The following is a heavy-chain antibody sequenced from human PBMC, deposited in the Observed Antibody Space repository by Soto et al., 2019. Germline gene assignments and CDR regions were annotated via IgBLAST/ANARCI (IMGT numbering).Heavy chain of an antibody. J-gene: IGHJ6*02. Sequence: PGGSLRLSCAASGFTFSSYGMHWVRQAPGKRLEWVAVIWYDGSNKYYADSVKGRFTISRDNSKNTLYLQMNSLRAEDTAVYYCARGGDTFGSYYYYGMDVWGQGTTVTVSS. V-gene: IGHV3-33*01. CDR2: IWYDGSNK. CDR3: ARGGDTFGSYYYYGMDV. D-gene: IGHD5-18*01. CDR1: GFTFSSYG.